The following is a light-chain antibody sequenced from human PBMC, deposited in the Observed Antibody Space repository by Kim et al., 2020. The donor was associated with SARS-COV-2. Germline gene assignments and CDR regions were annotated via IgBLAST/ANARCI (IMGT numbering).Light chain of an antibody. V-gene: IGKV3-20*01. CDR2: GAS. Sequence: SPGERAPLSCRASQSGSSSYLAWYQQKPGQAPRLLIYGASSRATGIPDRFSGSGSGTDFTLTISRLEPEDFAVYYCQQYGSSPWTFGQGTKVEIK. J-gene: IGKJ1*01. CDR3: QQYGSSPWT. CDR1: QSGSSSY.